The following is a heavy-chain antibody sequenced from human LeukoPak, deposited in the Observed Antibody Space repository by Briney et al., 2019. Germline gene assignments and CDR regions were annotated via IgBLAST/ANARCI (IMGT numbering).Heavy chain of an antibody. CDR3: ARDQKCDY. Sequence: PSETLSLTCAVYGGSFSGYYWSWIRQPPGKGLEWIGEINHSGSTNYNPSLKSRVTISVDTSKNQFSLELSSVTAADTAVYYCARDQKCDYWGQGTLVTVSS. V-gene: IGHV4-34*01. CDR2: INHSGST. CDR1: GGSFSGYY. J-gene: IGHJ4*02.